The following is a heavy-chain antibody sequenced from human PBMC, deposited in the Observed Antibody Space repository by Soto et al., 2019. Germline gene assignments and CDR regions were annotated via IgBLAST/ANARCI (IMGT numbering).Heavy chain of an antibody. V-gene: IGHV3-30*18. D-gene: IGHD3-10*01. CDR3: AKEGVAMVRGDPLDY. Sequence: QVQLVESGGGVVQPGRSLRLSCAASGFTFSSYGMHWVRQAPGKGLEWVAVISYDGSNKYYADSVKGRFTISRDNSNNTLYLQMNSLRAEDTAVYYCAKEGVAMVRGDPLDYWGQGTLVTVSS. CDR1: GFTFSSYG. CDR2: ISYDGSNK. J-gene: IGHJ4*02.